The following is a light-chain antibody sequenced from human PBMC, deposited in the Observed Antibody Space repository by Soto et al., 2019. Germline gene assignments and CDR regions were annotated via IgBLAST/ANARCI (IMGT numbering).Light chain of an antibody. V-gene: IGKV3-11*01. Sequence: EIVLTQSPATLSLSPGERATLSCRASQSVSGHLAWYQHKPGQAPRLLIYDASNSATGIPARFSGSGSGTDFTLTISSLEPEDFAVYYCQQRGNWPITFGQGTRLEIK. CDR2: DAS. J-gene: IGKJ5*01. CDR1: QSVSGH. CDR3: QQRGNWPIT.